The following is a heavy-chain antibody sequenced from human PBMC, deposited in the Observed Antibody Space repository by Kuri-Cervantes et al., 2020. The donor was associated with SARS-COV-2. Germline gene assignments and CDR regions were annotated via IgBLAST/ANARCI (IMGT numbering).Heavy chain of an antibody. J-gene: IGHJ4*02. Sequence: GESLKISCAASRFTFSSYAMSWVRQAPGKGLEWVAFIRYDGSNKYYADSVKGRFTISRDNSKNTLYLQMNSLRAEDTAVYYCAKGDIVVVPELDYWGQGTLVTVSS. CDR2: IRYDGSNK. D-gene: IGHD2-2*01. CDR3: AKGDIVVVPELDY. CDR1: RFTFSSYA. V-gene: IGHV3-30*02.